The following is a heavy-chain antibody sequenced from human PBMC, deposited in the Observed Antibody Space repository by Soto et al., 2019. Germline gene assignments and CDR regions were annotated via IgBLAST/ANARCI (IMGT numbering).Heavy chain of an antibody. Sequence: PGESLKISCQGSGYRFTTYWLAWVRQTTGKGLEWMGTIYPDDSDTRYNPSFQGQVSISADKSISSAYIQWSSLKASDTAMYYCARLADSDSSSSGFDPWGQGTLVTVSS. D-gene: IGHD6-6*01. CDR2: IYPDDSDT. V-gene: IGHV5-51*01. CDR1: GYRFTTYW. J-gene: IGHJ5*02. CDR3: ARLADSDSSSSGFDP.